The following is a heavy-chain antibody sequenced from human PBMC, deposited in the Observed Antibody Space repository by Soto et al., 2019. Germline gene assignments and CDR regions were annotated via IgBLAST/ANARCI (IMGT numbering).Heavy chain of an antibody. D-gene: IGHD2-2*01. CDR1: GGSISSSSYY. CDR3: ARRYEDIVVVPAARYYYYGMDV. Sequence: PSETLSLTCTVSGGSISSSSYYWGWIRQPPGKGLEWIGSIYYSGSTYYNPSLKSRVTISVDTSKNQFSLKLGSVTAADTAVYYCARRYEDIVVVPAARYYYYGMDVWGQGTTVTVSS. J-gene: IGHJ6*02. V-gene: IGHV4-39*01. CDR2: IYYSGST.